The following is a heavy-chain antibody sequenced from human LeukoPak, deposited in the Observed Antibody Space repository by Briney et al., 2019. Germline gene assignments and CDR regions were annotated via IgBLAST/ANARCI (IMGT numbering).Heavy chain of an antibody. D-gene: IGHD1-26*01. Sequence: PGGSLRLPCAASGFTFTSYSMNWVRQAPGKGREWVSTISGGGGSTYYADSVKGRFTISRDNSKNTLYLQVNSLRAEDTAVYYCAKGGKWDVTPFDYWGQGTLVTVSS. CDR3: AKGGKWDVTPFDY. CDR2: ISGGGGST. CDR1: GFTFTSYS. V-gene: IGHV3-23*01. J-gene: IGHJ4*02.